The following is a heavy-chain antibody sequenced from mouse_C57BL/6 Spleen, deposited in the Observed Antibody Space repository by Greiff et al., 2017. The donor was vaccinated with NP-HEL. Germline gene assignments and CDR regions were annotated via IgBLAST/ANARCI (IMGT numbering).Heavy chain of an antibody. CDR2: ISDGGSYT. J-gene: IGHJ2*01. Sequence: EVQLQESGGGLVKPGGSLKLSCAASGFTFSSYAMSWVRQTPEKRLEWVATISDGGSYTYYPDNVKGRFTISRDNAKNNLYLQMSHLKSEDTAMYYCARGDYGNYVGYYFDYWGQGTTLTVSS. V-gene: IGHV5-4*01. CDR3: ARGDYGNYVGYYFDY. D-gene: IGHD2-1*01. CDR1: GFTFSSYA.